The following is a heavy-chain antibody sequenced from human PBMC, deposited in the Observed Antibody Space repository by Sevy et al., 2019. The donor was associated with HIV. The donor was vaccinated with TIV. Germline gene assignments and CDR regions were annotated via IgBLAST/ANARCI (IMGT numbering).Heavy chain of an antibody. CDR3: ARDIYCSGGSCYPGVYYYYGMDV. J-gene: IGHJ6*02. CDR2: ISSSSSTI. CDR1: GFTFSSYS. D-gene: IGHD2-15*01. Sequence: GGSLRLSCAASGFTFSSYSMNWVRQAPGKGLEWVSYISSSSSTIYYADSVKGRFIISRDNAKNSLYLQMNILRAEDTAVYYCARDIYCSGGSCYPGVYYYYGMDVWGQGTTVTVSS. V-gene: IGHV3-48*01.